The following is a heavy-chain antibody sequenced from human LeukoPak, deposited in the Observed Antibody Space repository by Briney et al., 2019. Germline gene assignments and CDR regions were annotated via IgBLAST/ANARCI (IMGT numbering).Heavy chain of an antibody. D-gene: IGHD3-22*01. J-gene: IGHJ3*02. Sequence: SETLSLTCTVSGYSISSGYYWGWIRQPPGKGLEWIGSIYHSGSTYYNPSLKSRVTISVDTSKNQFSLKLSSVTAADTAVYYCARMYYYDSNDDAFDIWGQGTMVTVSS. CDR2: IYHSGST. V-gene: IGHV4-38-2*02. CDR1: GYSISSGYY. CDR3: ARMYYYDSNDDAFDI.